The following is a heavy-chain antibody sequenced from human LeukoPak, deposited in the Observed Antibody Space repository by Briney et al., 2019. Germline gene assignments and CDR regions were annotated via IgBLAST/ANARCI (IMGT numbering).Heavy chain of an antibody. V-gene: IGHV3-33*01. J-gene: IGHJ6*02. CDR1: GFTFRNYG. CDR2: IWYDGSRK. CDR3: ARGAFQCSGGSCYTGGADNYYYYYYGMDV. D-gene: IGHD2-15*01. Sequence: PGGSLRLSCAASGFTFRNYGMHWVRQAPGKGLEWVAIIWYDGSRKYYLDSVKGRFTISRDNSKNMLYLQMSSLRAEDTAVYYCARGAFQCSGGSCYTGGADNYYYYYYGMDVWGQGTTVTVSS.